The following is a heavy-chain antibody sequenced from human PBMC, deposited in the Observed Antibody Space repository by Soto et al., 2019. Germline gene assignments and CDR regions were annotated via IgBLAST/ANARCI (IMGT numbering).Heavy chain of an antibody. Sequence: PGESLKISCKGSGYSFTSFWISWVRQMPGKGLEWMGRIDPSDSYTNYSPSFQGHVTISADKSISTAYLQWSSLKASDTAMYYCARHGIDVWDYGMDVWGQGTTVTVSS. V-gene: IGHV5-10-1*01. CDR2: IDPSDSYT. CDR3: ARHGIDVWDYGMDV. CDR1: GYSFTSFW. J-gene: IGHJ6*02. D-gene: IGHD1-20*01.